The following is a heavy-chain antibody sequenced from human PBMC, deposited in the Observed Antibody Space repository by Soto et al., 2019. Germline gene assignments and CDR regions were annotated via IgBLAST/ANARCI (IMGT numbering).Heavy chain of an antibody. V-gene: IGHV4-34*01. CDR2: INHSGST. D-gene: IGHD3-16*02. CDR3: AREAPLYVWGSYRPMGYFDY. J-gene: IGHJ4*02. CDR1: GGSFSGYY. Sequence: QVQLQQWGAGLLKPSETLSLTCAVYGGSFSGYYWSWIRQPPGKGLEWIGEINHSGSTNYNPSLKSRVTISVDTSKNQFSLKLSSMTAADTAVYYCAREAPLYVWGSYRPMGYFDYWGQGTLVTVSS.